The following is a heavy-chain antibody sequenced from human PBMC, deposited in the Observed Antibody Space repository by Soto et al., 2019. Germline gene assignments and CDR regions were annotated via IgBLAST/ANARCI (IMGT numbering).Heavy chain of an antibody. V-gene: IGHV3-23*01. CDR2: ISGSGGST. D-gene: IGHD6-13*01. CDR3: ASVSSSRAPW. CDR1: VVTFSSYA. J-gene: IGHJ4*02. Sequence: GALRLSCAASVVTFSSYAMSGVRQAPGKGLEWVSAISGSGGSTYYADSVKGRFTISRDNSKNTLYLQMNSLRAEDTAVYYCASVSSSRAPWWGQGTLVTVSS.